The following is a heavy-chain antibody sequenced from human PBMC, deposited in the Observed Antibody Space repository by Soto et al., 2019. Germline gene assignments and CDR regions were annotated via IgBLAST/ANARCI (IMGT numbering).Heavy chain of an antibody. CDR3: ANMGSRAPRGFDY. D-gene: IGHD3-10*01. CDR2: ISGSGGST. V-gene: IGHV3-23*04. Sequence: EVQLVESGGGLVQPGGSLRLSCAASGFTFSSYAMSWVRQAPGKGLEWVSAISGSGGSTYYADSVKGRFTISRDNSKNSLYLQMDSLRAEDTVVYYCANMGSRAPRGFDYWGQGTLVTVSS. CDR1: GFTFSSYA. J-gene: IGHJ4*02.